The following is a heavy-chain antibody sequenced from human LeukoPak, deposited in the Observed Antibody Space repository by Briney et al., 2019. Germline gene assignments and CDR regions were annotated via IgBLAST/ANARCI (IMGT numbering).Heavy chain of an antibody. Sequence: GGSLRLSCAASGFSFSSYWMHWVRQAPGKGLEWVSGISASGASTYYADSVKGRFTISRDKSKKKLYLQMNSLRADDTAVYYCAKGDCSSTNCYPDYWGQGILVTVSS. D-gene: IGHD2-2*01. CDR2: ISASGAST. V-gene: IGHV3-23*01. J-gene: IGHJ4*02. CDR3: AKGDCSSTNCYPDY. CDR1: GFSFSSYW.